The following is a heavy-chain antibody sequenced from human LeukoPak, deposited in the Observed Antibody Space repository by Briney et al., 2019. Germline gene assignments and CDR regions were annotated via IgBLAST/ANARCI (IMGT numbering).Heavy chain of an antibody. V-gene: IGHV3-9*01. CDR2: ISWNSGSI. Sequence: GGSLRLSCAASGFIFDDYAMHWVRQAPGKGLEWVSGISWNSGSIRYADSVKGRFTISRDNAKNSLYLQMNGLRAGDTALYYCTKDTDFGADPLRAEYFQHWGQGTLVTVSS. CDR3: TKDTDFGADPLRAEYFQH. CDR1: GFIFDDYA. J-gene: IGHJ1*01. D-gene: IGHD3-16*01.